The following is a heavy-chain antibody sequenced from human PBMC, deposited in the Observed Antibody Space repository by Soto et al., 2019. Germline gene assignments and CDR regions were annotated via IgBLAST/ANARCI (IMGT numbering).Heavy chain of an antibody. CDR2: ISSSSSYI. Sequence: GGSLRLSCAASGFTFSSYSMNWVRQAPGKGLEWVSSISSSSSYIYYADSVKGRFTISRDNAKNSLYLQMNSLRAEDTAVYYCAREDYYDSSGYSAIFDYWGQGTLVIVSS. J-gene: IGHJ4*02. V-gene: IGHV3-21*01. CDR3: AREDYYDSSGYSAIFDY. D-gene: IGHD3-22*01. CDR1: GFTFSSYS.